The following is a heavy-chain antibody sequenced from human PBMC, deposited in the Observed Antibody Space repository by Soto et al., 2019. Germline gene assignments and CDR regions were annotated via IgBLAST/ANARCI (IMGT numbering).Heavy chain of an antibody. J-gene: IGHJ5*01. Sequence: SETLSLTCTVSGGSISSGGYYWSWIRQHPGKGLEWIGYIYYSGSTYYNPSLKSRVTISVDTSKNQFSLKLSSVTAADTAVYYCARLYFSGGSCYSVTWFDSRGQGTLVTVSS. CDR1: GGSISSGGYY. V-gene: IGHV4-31*03. D-gene: IGHD2-15*01. CDR3: ARLYFSGGSCYSVTWFDS. CDR2: IYYSGST.